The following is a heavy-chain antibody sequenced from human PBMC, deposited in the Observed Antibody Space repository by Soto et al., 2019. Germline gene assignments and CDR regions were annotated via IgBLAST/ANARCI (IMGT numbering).Heavy chain of an antibody. V-gene: IGHV4-39*01. Sequence: SETLSLTCTVSGGSISSSSYYWGWIRQPPGKGLEWIGSIYYSGSTYYNPSLKSRVTISVDTSKNQFSLKLSSVTAADTAVYYCARPWTHSGSYAFDIWGQGTMVTVSS. D-gene: IGHD3-10*01. CDR1: GGSISSSSYY. CDR2: IYYSGST. J-gene: IGHJ3*02. CDR3: ARPWTHSGSYAFDI.